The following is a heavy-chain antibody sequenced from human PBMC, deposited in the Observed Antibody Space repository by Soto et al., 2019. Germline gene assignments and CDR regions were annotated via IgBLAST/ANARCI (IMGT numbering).Heavy chain of an antibody. D-gene: IGHD5-18*01. CDR3: ARGAGYSYRVHLRYYAMDC. CDR2: MNPNSGNT. J-gene: IGHJ6*02. V-gene: IGHV1-8*02. CDR1: GGTFSSYA. Sequence: SSVQVSCKASGGTFSSYAISWVRQATGQGLEWMGWMNPNSGNTGYAQKFQGRVTMTRNTSISTAYMELSSLRSEDTAVYYCARGAGYSYRVHLRYYAMDCWGQGTTVNVS.